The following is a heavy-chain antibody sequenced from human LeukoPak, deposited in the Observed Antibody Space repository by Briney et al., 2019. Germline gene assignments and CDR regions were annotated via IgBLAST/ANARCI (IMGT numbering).Heavy chain of an antibody. J-gene: IGHJ4*02. CDR1: GYTFTSYG. CDR3: ARDSKGHNFFDY. Sequence: ASVKVSCKASGYTFTSYGISWVRQAPGQGLEWMGWISAYNGNTNYAQKLQGRVTMTTDTSTSTAYMELRRLRSDDTAVYYCARDSKGHNFFDYWGQGTLVTVSS. CDR2: ISAYNGNT. V-gene: IGHV1-18*01.